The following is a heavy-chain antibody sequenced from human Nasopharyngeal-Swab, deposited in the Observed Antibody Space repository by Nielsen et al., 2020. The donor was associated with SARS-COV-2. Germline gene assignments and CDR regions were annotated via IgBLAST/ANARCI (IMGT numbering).Heavy chain of an antibody. CDR1: GYTFTNYA. CDR3: ARSDYGSSSSWYLDL. D-gene: IGHD6-6*01. V-gene: IGHV1-3*01. J-gene: IGHJ2*01. CDR2: INAGNGNT. Sequence: ASVQVSCKASGYTFTNYAIHWVRQAPGQRLDWMGWINAGNGNTMYSQNFQGRVTITRDTSASTAYMNLSSLRSEDTAVYYCARSDYGSSSSWYLDLWGRGTLVTVSS.